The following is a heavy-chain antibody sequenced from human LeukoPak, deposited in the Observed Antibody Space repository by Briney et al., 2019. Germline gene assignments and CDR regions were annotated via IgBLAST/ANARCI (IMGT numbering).Heavy chain of an antibody. J-gene: IGHJ2*01. V-gene: IGHV4-4*07. CDR2: IYTSGST. CDR1: GGSISSYY. CDR3: ARGQDIVVVPAQPNPWYFDL. D-gene: IGHD2-2*01. Sequence: PSETLSLTCTVSGGSISSYYWSWIRQPAGKGLEWIGRIYTSGSTNYNPSLKSRVTMSVDTSKNQFSLKLSSVTAADTAVYYCARGQDIVVVPAQPNPWYFDLWGRGTLVTVSS.